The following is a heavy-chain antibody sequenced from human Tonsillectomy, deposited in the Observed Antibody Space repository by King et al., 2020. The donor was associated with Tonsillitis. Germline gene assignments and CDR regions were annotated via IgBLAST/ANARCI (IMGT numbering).Heavy chain of an antibody. Sequence: VQLVESGGGLVQPGGSLRLSCAASGFTFSSYAMSWVRQAPGTGLEWVSSISGFGDSTYYADSVKGRFTISRDNSKNTLYLQMNSLRAEDTAVYYCAKDRTGTTWYSYGMDVGGEGTTVTVPS. CDR3: AKDRTGTTWYSYGMDV. CDR1: GFTFSSYA. D-gene: IGHD1-7*01. CDR2: ISGFGDST. V-gene: IGHV3-23*04. J-gene: IGHJ6*02.